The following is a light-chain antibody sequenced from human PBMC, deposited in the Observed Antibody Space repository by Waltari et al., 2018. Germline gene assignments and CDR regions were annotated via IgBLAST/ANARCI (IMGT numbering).Light chain of an antibody. CDR1: QGINTY. J-gene: IGKJ4*01. CDR2: ATS. CDR3: LQYNSHPLT. V-gene: IGKV1-17*01. Sequence: DIQMTQSPSSLSASAGDTVTITCRASQGINTYLNWYQQKPGKAPKRLIYATSSLDAGVPSRFSGSGSGTDFTLIISSLQPEDFATYYCLQYNSHPLTFGGGTKVEIK.